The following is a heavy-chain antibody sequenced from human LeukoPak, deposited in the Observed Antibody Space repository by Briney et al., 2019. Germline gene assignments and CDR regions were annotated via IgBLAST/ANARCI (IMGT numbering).Heavy chain of an antibody. CDR1: GFTFSSYG. CDR3: AKARERWLQPTGY. CDR2: ISYDGSNT. Sequence: PGRSLRLSCAASGFTFSSYGMHWVRQAPGQGLEWVAIISYDGSNTYYADSVKGRFTISGDNSKNTLYLQMNSLRAEDTAVYYCAKARERWLQPTGYWGQGTLVTVSS. D-gene: IGHD5-24*01. V-gene: IGHV3-30*18. J-gene: IGHJ4*02.